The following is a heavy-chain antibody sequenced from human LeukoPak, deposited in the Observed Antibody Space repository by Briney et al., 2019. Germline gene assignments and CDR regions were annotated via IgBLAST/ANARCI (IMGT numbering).Heavy chain of an antibody. CDR2: IYYTGST. CDR3: ARHNNYGSYAFDI. D-gene: IGHD5-18*01. Sequence: PSEALSLTCSVSGGSISSLYWSWIRQPPGKGLEWIGYIYYTGSTNYNPSLKSRVTISVDTSKNQFSLKVSSVTAADTAVYYCARHNNYGSYAFDIWGQGTMVTVSS. J-gene: IGHJ3*02. CDR1: GGSISSLY. V-gene: IGHV4-59*08.